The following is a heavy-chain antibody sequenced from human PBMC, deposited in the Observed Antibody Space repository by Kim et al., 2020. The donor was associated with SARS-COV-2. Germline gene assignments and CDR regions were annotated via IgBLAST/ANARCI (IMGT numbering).Heavy chain of an antibody. Sequence: NPSLKSRFTISVDTSKNQFSLKLSSVPAADTAVYYCARTPGYSSSWVFDYWGQGTLVTVSS. V-gene: IGHV4-34*01. J-gene: IGHJ4*02. D-gene: IGHD6-13*01. CDR3: ARTPGYSSSWVFDY.